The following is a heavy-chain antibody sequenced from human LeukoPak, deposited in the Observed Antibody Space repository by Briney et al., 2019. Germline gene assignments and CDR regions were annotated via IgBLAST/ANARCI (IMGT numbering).Heavy chain of an antibody. CDR3: ARYSSSGQLDP. CDR1: GFTFSDYY. V-gene: IGHV3-11*04. D-gene: IGHD6-13*01. Sequence: PGGSLRLACAASGFTFSDYYMSWIRQAPGKGLDWVSYISSSGSTIYYADSVKGRFTISRDNAKNSLYQQMNSLRAEDTAVYYCARYSSSGQLDPWGQGTLVTLSS. J-gene: IGHJ5*02. CDR2: ISSSGSTI.